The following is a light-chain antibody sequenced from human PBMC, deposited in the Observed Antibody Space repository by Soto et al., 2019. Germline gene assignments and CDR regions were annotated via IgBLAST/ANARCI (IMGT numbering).Light chain of an antibody. CDR2: AAS. CDR3: QQYGSSPLT. J-gene: IGKJ4*01. V-gene: IGKV3-20*01. Sequence: EIVLTQSPGTLSLSPGERATLSCRASQSVSSGYLAWYQQKPGQAPRLLIYAASSRATGIPDKFSGSGFGTDFTLTISRLEPEDFAVYYCQQYGSSPLTFGGGTKVEIK. CDR1: QSVSSGY.